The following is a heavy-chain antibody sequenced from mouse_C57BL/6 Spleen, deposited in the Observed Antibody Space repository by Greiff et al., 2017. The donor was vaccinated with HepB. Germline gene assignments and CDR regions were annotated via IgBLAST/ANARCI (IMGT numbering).Heavy chain of an antibody. V-gene: IGHV5-9*01. CDR2: ISGGGGNT. J-gene: IGHJ2*01. CDR1: GFTFSSYT. Sequence: EVQVVESGGGLVKPGGSLKLSCAASGFTFSSYTMSWVRQTPEKRLEWVATISGGGGNTYYPDSVKGRFTISRDNAKNTLYLQMSSLRSEDTALYYCARAWGYFDYWGQGTTLTVSS. CDR3: ARAWGYFDY. D-gene: IGHD4-1*01.